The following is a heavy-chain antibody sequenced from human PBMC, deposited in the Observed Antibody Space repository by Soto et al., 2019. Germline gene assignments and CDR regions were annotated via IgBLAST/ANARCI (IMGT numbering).Heavy chain of an antibody. J-gene: IGHJ6*02. Sequence: GWSLRLSCAAAGFTFSNYWMHWVRQAPGKGLVWVSRINSDGSSTFYADSVRGRFTISRDNAKNTVFLQMNSLRGEDTAVYYCARGIQHRYGMDVWGQGTTVTVSS. CDR1: GFTFSNYW. CDR2: INSDGSST. CDR3: ARGIQHRYGMDV. D-gene: IGHD5-18*01. V-gene: IGHV3-74*01.